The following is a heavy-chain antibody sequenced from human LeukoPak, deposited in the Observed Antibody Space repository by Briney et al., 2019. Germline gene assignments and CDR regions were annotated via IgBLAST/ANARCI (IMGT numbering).Heavy chain of an antibody. CDR3: AREAGIDYYGSGSRGWFDP. CDR2: ISAYNGNT. Sequence: GASVKVSCKASGYTFTSYGIRWVRQAPGQGFEWMGWISAYNGNTNYAQKLQGRVTMTTDTSTSTAYMELRSLRSDDTAVYYCAREAGIDYYGSGSRGWFDPWGQGTLVTVSS. CDR1: GYTFTSYG. D-gene: IGHD3-10*01. J-gene: IGHJ5*02. V-gene: IGHV1-18*01.